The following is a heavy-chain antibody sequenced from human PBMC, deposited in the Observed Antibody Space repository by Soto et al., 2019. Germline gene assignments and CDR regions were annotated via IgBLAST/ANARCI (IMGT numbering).Heavy chain of an antibody. CDR3: ARESPERTYYYYCGMDV. V-gene: IGHV1-2*02. J-gene: IGHJ6*02. CDR1: GYTFTGYY. Sequence: ASVKVSCKASGYTFTGYYMHWVRQAPGQGLEWMGWINPNSGGTNYAQKFQGRVTMTRDTSISTAYMELSRLRSDDTAVYYCARESPERTYYYYCGMDVWGQGTTVTVSS. CDR2: INPNSGGT.